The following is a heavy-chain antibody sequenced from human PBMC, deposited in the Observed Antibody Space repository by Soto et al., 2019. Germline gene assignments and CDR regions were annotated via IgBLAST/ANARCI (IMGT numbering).Heavy chain of an antibody. CDR3: GKDDLDVKGGSRMVVDGLVGDY. J-gene: IGHJ4*02. V-gene: IGHV3-30*18. CDR2: ISYDGSKK. Sequence: GGSLRLSCAASGFTFSNYDIHWVRQAPGKGLEWVAVISYDGSKKYYADSVKGRFTISRDNSKNTLYLQMNSLRAEDTAVYYCGKDDLDVKGGSRMVVDGLVGDYWGQGTMVTVSS. CDR1: GFTFSNYD. D-gene: IGHD2-15*01.